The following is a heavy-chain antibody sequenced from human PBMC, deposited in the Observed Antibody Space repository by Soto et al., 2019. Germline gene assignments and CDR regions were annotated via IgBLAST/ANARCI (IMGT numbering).Heavy chain of an antibody. J-gene: IGHJ1*01. CDR2: ISGSDGST. D-gene: IGHD3-22*01. Sequence: EVHLLEFGGGLVQPGGSLRLSCAASGFTLSNYGMNWVRQAPGKGLEWVSGISGSDGSTYYADSVKGRFTISRDNSKNTLYLQMNTLRDEDTAVYYCAKDKYYDWGQCTLVTVSS. CDR3: AKDKYYD. CDR1: GFTLSNYG. V-gene: IGHV3-23*01.